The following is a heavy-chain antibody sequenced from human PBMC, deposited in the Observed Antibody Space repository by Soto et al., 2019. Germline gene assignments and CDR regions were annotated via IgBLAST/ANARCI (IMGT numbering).Heavy chain of an antibody. CDR3: AKGVVPAATGDYYYGMDV. CDR1: GFTFSSYA. Sequence: GGSLRLSCAASGFTFSSYAMSWVRQAPGKGLEWVSAISGSGGSTYYADSVKGRFTISRDDSKNTLYLQRNSLRAEDTAVYYCAKGVVPAATGDYYYGMDVWGQGTTVTVSS. CDR2: ISGSGGST. D-gene: IGHD2-2*01. J-gene: IGHJ6*02. V-gene: IGHV3-23*01.